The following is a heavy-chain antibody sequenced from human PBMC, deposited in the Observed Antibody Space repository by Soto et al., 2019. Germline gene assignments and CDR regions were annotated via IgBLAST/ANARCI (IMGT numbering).Heavy chain of an antibody. V-gene: IGHV1-69*09. J-gene: IGHJ4*02. CDR2: INPTLDST. D-gene: IGHD6-25*01. Sequence: QEQVVQSGPAMKEPGSSVKVSCRASGIMSSGYGFSWVRQAPGQGLEWVGRINPTLDSTQYAQNLQGRVSITVDKSTDTAYLEVTRLRLDDTAIYFCAPMKRARLDSWGRGTVVTVSS. CDR1: GIMSSGYG. CDR3: APMKRARLDS.